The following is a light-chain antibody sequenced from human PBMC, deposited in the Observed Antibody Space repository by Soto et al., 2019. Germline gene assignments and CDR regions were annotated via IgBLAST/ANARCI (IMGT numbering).Light chain of an antibody. CDR2: RAS. J-gene: IGKJ2*01. CDR3: QQYNKWPYT. CDR1: QHVSSN. V-gene: IGKV3-15*01. Sequence: EIVMTQSPATLSVSPGGSATLSCRASQHVSSNLAWYRQKPGQAPTLLIYRASTRATGLPATFSGSGSGTEFTLTISSLQSEDFAVYYCQQYNKWPYTFGQGTKLEI.